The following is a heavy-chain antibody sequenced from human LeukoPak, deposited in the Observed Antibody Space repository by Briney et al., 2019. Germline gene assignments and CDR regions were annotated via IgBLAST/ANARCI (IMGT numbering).Heavy chain of an antibody. CDR1: GGTFSSYA. CDR2: IIPILGIA. CDR3: AREVNGALYSSSWYRYYYYYYMDV. Sequence: GASVKVSCKASGGTFSSYAISWVRQAPGQGLEWMGRIIPILGIANYAQKFQGRVTITADKSTSTAYMELSSLRSEDTAVYSCAREVNGALYSSSWYRYYYYYYMDVWGKGTTVTVSS. V-gene: IGHV1-69*04. D-gene: IGHD6-13*01. J-gene: IGHJ6*03.